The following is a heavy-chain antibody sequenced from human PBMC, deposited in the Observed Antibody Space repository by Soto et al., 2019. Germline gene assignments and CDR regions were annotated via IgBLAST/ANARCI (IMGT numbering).Heavy chain of an antibody. CDR3: ARGPERGYSGYEEIDY. D-gene: IGHD5-12*01. Sequence: HPGGSLRLSCAASGFTFSSYWMHWVRQAPGKGLVWVSRINSDGSSTSYADSVKGRFTISRDNAKNTLYLQMNSLRAEDTAVYYCARGPERGYSGYEEIDYWGQGTLVTVSS. V-gene: IGHV3-74*01. CDR2: INSDGSST. CDR1: GFTFSSYW. J-gene: IGHJ4*02.